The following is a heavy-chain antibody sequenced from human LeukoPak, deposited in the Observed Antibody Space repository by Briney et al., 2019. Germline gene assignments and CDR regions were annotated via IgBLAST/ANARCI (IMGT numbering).Heavy chain of an antibody. D-gene: IGHD5-12*01. CDR1: GGSFSGYY. J-gene: IGHJ6*03. CDR2: INHSGST. CDR3: AITSRGYSGYDTYPYYYYMDA. Sequence: PSQTLSLTCAVYGGSFSGYYWSWIRQPPGKGLEWIGEINHSGSTNYNPSLKSRVTISVDTSKNQFSLKLSSVTAADTAVYYCAITSRGYSGYDTYPYYYYMDAWGNGTTVTVSS. V-gene: IGHV4-34*01.